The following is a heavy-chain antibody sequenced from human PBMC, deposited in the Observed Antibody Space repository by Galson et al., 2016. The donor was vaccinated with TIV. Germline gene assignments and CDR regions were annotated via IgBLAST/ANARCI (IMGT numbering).Heavy chain of an antibody. CDR1: GDTFASYA. J-gene: IGHJ6*03. Sequence: SVKVSCKASGDTFASYAFSWVRQAPGQGLEVMGRIIPILGSSDYAQRFQGRVTITADASTSTVYMELRSLRSEDTAMYYCARVRFGELSGYYYYMDVWGKGTMVIVSS. CDR2: IIPILGSS. D-gene: IGHD3-10*01. CDR3: ARVRFGELSGYYYYMDV. V-gene: IGHV1-69*13.